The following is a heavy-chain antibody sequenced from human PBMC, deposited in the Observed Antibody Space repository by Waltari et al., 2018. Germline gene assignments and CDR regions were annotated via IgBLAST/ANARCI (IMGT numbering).Heavy chain of an antibody. J-gene: IGHJ6*02. D-gene: IGHD3-22*01. V-gene: IGHV3-30*04. CDR1: EFTFSSYA. CDR3: VRDFCDRTKCHGMDV. CDR2: ISYNERNI. Sequence: QVQLVESGGGVVQPGRSLRLSCAASEFTFSSYAMHWVRQAPGKGREWVAVISYNERNIYYVDSVKGRFTISRDNSKKTLYLQMNSLRPEDTAMYYCVRDFCDRTKCHGMDVWGQGTTVTVSS.